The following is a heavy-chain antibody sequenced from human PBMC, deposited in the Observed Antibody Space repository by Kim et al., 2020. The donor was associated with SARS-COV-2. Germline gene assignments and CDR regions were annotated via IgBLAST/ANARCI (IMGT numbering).Heavy chain of an antibody. Sequence: SETLSLTCTVSGGSISSGGYYWSWIRQHPGKGLEWIGYIYYSGSTYYNPSLKSRVTISVDTSKNQFSLKLSSVTAADTAVYYCARYKGVGAYPFDYWGQGTLVTVSS. V-gene: IGHV4-31*03. J-gene: IGHJ4*02. D-gene: IGHD1-26*01. CDR2: IYYSGST. CDR1: GGSISSGGYY. CDR3: ARYKGVGAYPFDY.